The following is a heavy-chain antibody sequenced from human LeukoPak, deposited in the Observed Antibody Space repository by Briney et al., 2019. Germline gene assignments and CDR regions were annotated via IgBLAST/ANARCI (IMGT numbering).Heavy chain of an antibody. CDR1: GGSISGYY. Sequence: NPSETLSLTCTVSGGSISGYYWAWIRQPAGKGLEWIGRFYTSESANYNPSLKSRVTISVDTSKNQFSLKLASVTAADTAVYYCARSDFWSGYFDSWGQGTLVTVSS. V-gene: IGHV4-4*07. CDR3: ARSDFWSGYFDS. D-gene: IGHD3-3*01. J-gene: IGHJ4*02. CDR2: FYTSESA.